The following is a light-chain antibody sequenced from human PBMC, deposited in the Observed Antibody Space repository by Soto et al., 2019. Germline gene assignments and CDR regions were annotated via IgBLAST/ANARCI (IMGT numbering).Light chain of an antibody. CDR3: QQDKNWPLT. V-gene: IGKV3-15*01. CDR1: QSVSSN. CDR2: VAS. Sequence: IVMTQSPATLSVSPGERATLSCRASQSVSSNFAWYQQKPGQAPRLLLYVASTRATGIPARFSGSGSGTEFTLTISSLQSEDFAVYYCQQDKNWPLTFGGGTQVEIK. J-gene: IGKJ4*01.